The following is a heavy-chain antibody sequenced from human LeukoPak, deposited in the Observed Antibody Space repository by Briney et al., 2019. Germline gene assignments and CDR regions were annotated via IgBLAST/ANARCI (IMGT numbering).Heavy chain of an antibody. CDR2: IYYSGST. CDR1: GGSISSYY. J-gene: IGHJ4*02. V-gene: IGHV4-59*01. CDR3: ARGGTYYYDSSGYYPDY. Sequence: SETLSLTCAVSGGSISSYYWSWIRQPPGKGLEWIGYIYYSGSTNYNPSLKSRVTISVDTSKNQFSLKLSSVTAADTAVYYCARGGTYYYDSSGYYPDYWGQGTLVTVSS. D-gene: IGHD3-22*01.